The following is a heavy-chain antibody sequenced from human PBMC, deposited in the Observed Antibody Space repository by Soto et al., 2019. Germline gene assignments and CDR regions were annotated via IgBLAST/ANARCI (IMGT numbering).Heavy chain of an antibody. D-gene: IGHD4-17*01. CDR2: ISYDGSNK. Sequence: QVQLVESGGGVVQPGRSLRLSCAASGFTFSSYGMHWVRQAPGKGLEWVAVISYDGSNKYYADSVKDRFTISRDNSKNTLYLQMNGLRAEDTAVYYCAKPYHDYGDYRAFDIWGQGTMVTVSS. J-gene: IGHJ3*02. CDR3: AKPYHDYGDYRAFDI. CDR1: GFTFSSYG. V-gene: IGHV3-30*18.